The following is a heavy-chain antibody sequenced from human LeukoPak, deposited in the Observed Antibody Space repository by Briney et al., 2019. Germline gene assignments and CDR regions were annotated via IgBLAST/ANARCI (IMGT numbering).Heavy chain of an antibody. CDR2: INPYNGNT. Sequence: ASVKVSCKASGYTFTSFGISWVRQAPGQRLEWMGWINPYNGNTNYAHKLQGRVTMTTDTSTSTAYMELRSLRSDDTAVYYCAREGLLEYIWDYYYMGVWGKGTTVTVSS. CDR1: GYTFTSFG. V-gene: IGHV1-18*01. D-gene: IGHD3-3*01. J-gene: IGHJ6*03. CDR3: AREGLLEYIWDYYYMGV.